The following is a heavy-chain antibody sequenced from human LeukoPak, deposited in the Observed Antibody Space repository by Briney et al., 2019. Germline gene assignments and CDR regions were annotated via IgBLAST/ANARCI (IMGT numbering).Heavy chain of an antibody. J-gene: IGHJ4*02. CDR3: ARLYSRVGPFDY. CDR1: GFNFVDYA. D-gene: IGHD5-18*01. Sequence: GGSLRLSCAASGFNFVDYAMHWVRQVPGKGLELVSGISYNSGTIVYADSVKGRFTISRDNAKNSLYLQMNSLRAEDTAVYYCARLYSRVGPFDYWGQGTLVTVSS. CDR2: ISYNSGTI. V-gene: IGHV3-9*01.